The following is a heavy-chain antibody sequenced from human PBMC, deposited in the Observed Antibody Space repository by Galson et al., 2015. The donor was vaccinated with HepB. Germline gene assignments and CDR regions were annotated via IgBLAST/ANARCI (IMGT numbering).Heavy chain of an antibody. CDR3: AREIQDRTGYSLFDY. J-gene: IGHJ4*02. CDR1: GFTFSGHW. Sequence: SLRLSCAASGFTFSGHWMTWVRQAPGKGLEWVANIRQDGNEKYYVDSVRGRFTISRDNAKNSLYLQMHSLGAEDTAVYYCAREIQDRTGYSLFDYWGQGTLVTVSS. V-gene: IGHV3-7*01. D-gene: IGHD3/OR15-3a*01. CDR2: IRQDGNEK.